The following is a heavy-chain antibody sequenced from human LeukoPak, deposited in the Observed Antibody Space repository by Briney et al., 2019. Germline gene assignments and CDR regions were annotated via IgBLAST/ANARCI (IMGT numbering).Heavy chain of an antibody. D-gene: IGHD6-6*01. J-gene: IGHJ4*02. CDR1: GTYW. CDR3: AKGVGIAARPPFDY. V-gene: IGHV3-74*01. CDR2: INSDGSWT. Sequence: GGSLRLSCAASGTYWMHWVRQAPGKGLVWVSHINSDGSWTGYADSVKGRFTISKDNAKNTVSLQMNSLRAEDTAVYYCAKGVGIAARPPFDYWGQGTLVTVSS.